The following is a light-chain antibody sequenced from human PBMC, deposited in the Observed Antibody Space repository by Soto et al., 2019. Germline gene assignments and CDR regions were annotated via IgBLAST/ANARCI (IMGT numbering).Light chain of an antibody. V-gene: IGKV4-1*01. CDR2: WAS. CDR3: QQYYSTPRT. CDR1: QSVLYSSNNKNY. Sequence: DIVMTQSPDSLAVSLGERATINCKSSQSVLYSSNNKNYLAWYQQKPGQPPKLLIYWASTRESGVPDRFSGSGARTNFTLTISNLPAEDVAVYYCQQYYSTPRTFGQGTKVEIK. J-gene: IGKJ1*01.